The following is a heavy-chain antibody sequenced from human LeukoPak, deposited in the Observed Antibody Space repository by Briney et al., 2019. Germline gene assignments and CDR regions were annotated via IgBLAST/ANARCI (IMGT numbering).Heavy chain of an antibody. Sequence: GRSLRLSCAASGFTFSSYGMHWVRQAPGKGLEWVAVISYDGSNKYYADSVKGRFTISRDNSKNTLYLQMNSLRAEDTAVYYCAKALIAAAGTGVDYWGQGTLVTVSS. CDR2: ISYDGSNK. D-gene: IGHD6-13*01. CDR1: GFTFSSYG. J-gene: IGHJ4*02. CDR3: AKALIAAAGTGVDY. V-gene: IGHV3-30*18.